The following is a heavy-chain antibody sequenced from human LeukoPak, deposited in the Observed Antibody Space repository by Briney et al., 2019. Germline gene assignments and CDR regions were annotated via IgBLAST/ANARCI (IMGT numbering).Heavy chain of an antibody. V-gene: IGHV4-34*01. CDR2: INHSGST. Sequence: SELLSFSCAVYGGSFSGYYWSWIRQPPGKGLEWIGEINHSGSTNYNPSLKSRVTISVDTSKNQFSLKLSSVTAADTAVYYCARRLRAGFDYWGEGIMVTKSS. CDR1: GGSFSGYY. CDR3: ARRLRAGFDY. J-gene: IGHJ4*02. D-gene: IGHD6-13*01.